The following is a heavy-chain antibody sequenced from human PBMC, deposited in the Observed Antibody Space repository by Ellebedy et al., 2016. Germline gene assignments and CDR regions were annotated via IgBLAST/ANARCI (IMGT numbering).Heavy chain of an antibody. V-gene: IGHV3-21*01. CDR2: ISSSSSYI. CDR1: GFTFSSYS. Sequence: GESLKISCAASGFTFSSYSMNWVRQAPGKGLEWVSSISSSSSYIYYADSVKGQFTISRDNAKNSLYLQMNSLRAEDTAVYYCARVDLGSRRETSYYYGMDVWGQGTTVTVSS. CDR3: ARVDLGSRRETSYYYGMDV. J-gene: IGHJ6*02. D-gene: IGHD3-10*01.